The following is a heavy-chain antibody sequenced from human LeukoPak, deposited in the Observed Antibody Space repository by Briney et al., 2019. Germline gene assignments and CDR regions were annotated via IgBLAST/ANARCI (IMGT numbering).Heavy chain of an antibody. J-gene: IGHJ4*02. V-gene: IGHV4-59*04. CDR3: TGYSAGWSSGGGY. Sequence: PSETLSLTCTVSGGSISSYYWSWIRQPPGKGLEWIASIYYSGTTYYSPSLKSRVAISVNRSNNQFSLRLSSVTAADTAVYFCTGYSAGWSSGGGYWGQGTVVTVSS. D-gene: IGHD6-19*01. CDR1: GGSISSYY. CDR2: IYYSGTT.